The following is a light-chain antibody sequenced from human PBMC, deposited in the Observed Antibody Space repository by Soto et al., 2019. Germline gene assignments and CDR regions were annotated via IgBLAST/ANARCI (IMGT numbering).Light chain of an antibody. Sequence: QSALTQPASVSGSPGQSITISCTGTSSDVGSYDLVSWYQQHTGKAPKLLIYEVSKRPSGVSHRFSGSKSGNTASLTISGLQTEDEADYYCCSYAGSSSVVFGGGTKLTVL. CDR1: SSDVGSYDL. J-gene: IGLJ2*01. V-gene: IGLV2-23*02. CDR3: CSYAGSSSVV. CDR2: EVS.